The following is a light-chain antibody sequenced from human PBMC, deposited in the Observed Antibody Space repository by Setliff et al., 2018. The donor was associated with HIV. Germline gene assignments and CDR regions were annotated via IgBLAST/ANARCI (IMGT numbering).Light chain of an antibody. CDR3: HSKRSSSTPYV. J-gene: IGLJ1*01. CDR2: DVS. V-gene: IGLV2-14*03. Sequence: QSALTQPASVSGSPGRSITISCTGNSSDVGGYNSVSWFQQHPGKAPKLLIYDVSDRPSGVSNRFSGPKSGNTASLTISGLQAEDEADYYCHSKRSSSTPYVFGTGTKVTVL. CDR1: SSDVGGYNS.